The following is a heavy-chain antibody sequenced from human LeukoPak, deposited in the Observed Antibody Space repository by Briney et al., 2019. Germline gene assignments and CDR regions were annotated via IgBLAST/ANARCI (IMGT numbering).Heavy chain of an antibody. Sequence: GGSLRLSCAASGFTFSSYSMNWVRQAPGKGLEWVSSISSSSSYIYYADSVKGRFTISRDNAKNSLYLQMNSLRAEDTAVYYCARVGVVVVAATPTGFDPWGQGTLVTVSS. CDR2: ISSSSSYI. J-gene: IGHJ5*02. CDR3: ARVGVVVVAATPTGFDP. D-gene: IGHD2-15*01. CDR1: GFTFSSYS. V-gene: IGHV3-21*01.